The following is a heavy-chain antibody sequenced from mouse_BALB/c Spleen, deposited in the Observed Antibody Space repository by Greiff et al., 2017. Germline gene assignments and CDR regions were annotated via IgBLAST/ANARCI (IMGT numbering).Heavy chain of an antibody. CDR3: ARYDGYSDY. CDR1: GYSITSDYA. CDR2: ISYSGST. Sequence: EVQLQQSGPGLVKPSQSLSLTCTVTGYSITSDYAWNWIRQFPGNKLEWMGYISYSGSTSYNPSLKSRISITRDTSKNQFFLQLNSVTTEDTATYYCARYDGYSDYWGQGTTLTVSS. V-gene: IGHV3-2*02. D-gene: IGHD2-3*01. J-gene: IGHJ2*01.